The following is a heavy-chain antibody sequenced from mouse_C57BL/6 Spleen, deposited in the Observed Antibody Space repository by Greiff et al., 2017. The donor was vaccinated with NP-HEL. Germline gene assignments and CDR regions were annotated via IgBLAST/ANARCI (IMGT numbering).Heavy chain of an antibody. CDR1: GFTFSDYG. Sequence: EVMLVESGGGLVKPGGSLKLSCAASGFTFSDYGMHWVRQAPEKGLEWVAYISSGSSTIYYVDTVKGRFTISRDNAKNTLFLQMTSLRSEDTAMYYCARDGKYYFDYWGQGTTLTVSS. J-gene: IGHJ2*01. CDR2: ISSGSSTI. D-gene: IGHD2-1*01. V-gene: IGHV5-17*01. CDR3: ARDGKYYFDY.